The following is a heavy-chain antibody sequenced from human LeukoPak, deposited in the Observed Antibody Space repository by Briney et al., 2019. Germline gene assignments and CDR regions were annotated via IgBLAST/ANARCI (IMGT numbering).Heavy chain of an antibody. CDR3: ARVLWYYFDY. J-gene: IGHJ4*02. Sequence: SETLSLTCAVYGGSFSGYYWSWIRQPPGKGLEWNGEINHSGSTNYNPSLRSRVTISVDTSKNQFSLKLSSVTAADTAVYYCARVLWYYFDYWGQGTLVTVSS. CDR1: GGSFSGYY. V-gene: IGHV4-34*01. CDR2: INHSGST. D-gene: IGHD2-8*02.